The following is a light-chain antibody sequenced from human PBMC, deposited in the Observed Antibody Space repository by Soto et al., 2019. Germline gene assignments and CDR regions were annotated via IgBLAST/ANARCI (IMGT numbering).Light chain of an antibody. CDR3: QPYGSSPGT. CDR1: QSVSSSY. CDR2: GAS. V-gene: IGKV3-20*01. Sequence: EIVLTQSPGTLSLSPGERATLSCRASQSVSSSYLAWYQQKPGQAPRLLIYGASIRATGIPDRFSGSGSGTDFTLTISRLEPEDFAVYYCQPYGSSPGTFGQGTKVEIK. J-gene: IGKJ1*01.